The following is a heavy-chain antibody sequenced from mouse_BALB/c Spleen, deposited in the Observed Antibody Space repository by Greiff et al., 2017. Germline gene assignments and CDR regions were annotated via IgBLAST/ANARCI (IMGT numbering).Heavy chain of an antibody. Sequence: VQVVESGPGLVAPSQSLSITCTVSGFSLTSYGVHWVRQPPGKGLEWLGVIWAGGSTNYNSALMSRLSISKDNSKSQVFLKMNSLQTDDTAMYYCARDLAALFAYWGQGTLVTVSA. CDR3: ARDLAALFAY. V-gene: IGHV2-9*02. J-gene: IGHJ3*01. CDR1: GFSLTSYG. CDR2: IWAGGST.